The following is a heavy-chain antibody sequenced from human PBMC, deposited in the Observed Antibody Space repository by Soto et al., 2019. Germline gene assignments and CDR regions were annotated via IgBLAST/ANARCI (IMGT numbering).Heavy chain of an antibody. CDR2: ISNNGDTA. CDR1: GFTFSSYA. D-gene: IGHD3-16*02. Sequence: EVQLLESGGGLVQPGGSLTLSCATSGFTFSSYAMVWVRQAAAKGLEWVASISNNGDTAYYADSVKGRFTISRGNSENTLYLQMTGLRADDTALYFCAKSRVFIGAIVTLLDSWGQGTQVTVSS. CDR3: AKSRVFIGAIVTLLDS. V-gene: IGHV3-23*01. J-gene: IGHJ4*02.